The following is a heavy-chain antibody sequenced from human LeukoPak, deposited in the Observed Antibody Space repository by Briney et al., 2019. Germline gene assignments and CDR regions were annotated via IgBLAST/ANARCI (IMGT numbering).Heavy chain of an antibody. D-gene: IGHD5-18*01. CDR3: ARDRAWIPNEDYYYYYGMDV. Sequence: GGSLRLSCVASGVTLSSYWMSWVRQAPGKGLEWVANIKQDGSEKYYVDSVKGRFTISRDNAKNSLYLQMNSLRAEDTAVYYCARDRAWIPNEDYYYYYGMDVWGQGTTVTVSS. V-gene: IGHV3-7*01. J-gene: IGHJ6*02. CDR2: IKQDGSEK. CDR1: GVTLSSYW.